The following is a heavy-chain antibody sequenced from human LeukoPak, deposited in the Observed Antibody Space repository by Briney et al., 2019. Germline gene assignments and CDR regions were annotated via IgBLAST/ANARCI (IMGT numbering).Heavy chain of an antibody. J-gene: IGHJ4*02. CDR3: ARVGVEEQLVPFDY. CDR2: ISSSGSTI. Sequence: GGSLRLSCAASGFTFSDYYMSRIRHAPGEGLEWVSYISSSGSTIYYADSVKGRFTISRDNAKNSLYLQMNSLRAEDTAVYYCARVGVEEQLVPFDYWGQGTLVTVSS. D-gene: IGHD6-13*01. V-gene: IGHV3-11*01. CDR1: GFTFSDYY.